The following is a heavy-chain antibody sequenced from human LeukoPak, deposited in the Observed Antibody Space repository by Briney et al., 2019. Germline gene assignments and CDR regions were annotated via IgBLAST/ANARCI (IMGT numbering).Heavy chain of an antibody. CDR1: GFTFSTYA. CDR2: ISYDGSNK. V-gene: IGHV3-30-3*01. J-gene: IGHJ4*02. D-gene: IGHD1-26*01. CDR3: AKDLEWESR. Sequence: PGRSLRLSCAASGFTFSTYAMHWVRQGPGKGLEWVAVISYDGSNKYYADSVKGRFTISRDNSKNTLYLQMSSLSAEDTAVYYCAKDLEWESRWGQGTLVTVSS.